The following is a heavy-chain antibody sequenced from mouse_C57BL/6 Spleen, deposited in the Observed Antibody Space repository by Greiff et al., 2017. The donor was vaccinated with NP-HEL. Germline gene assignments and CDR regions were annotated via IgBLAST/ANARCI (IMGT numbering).Heavy chain of an antibody. Sequence: VQLQQSGPELVKPGASVKMSCKASGYTFTDYNMHWVKQSHGKSLEWIGYINPNNGGTSYNQKFKGKATLTVNKSSSTAYMELRSLTSEDSAVYYCARIHYGYDVWFAYWGQGTLVTVSA. J-gene: IGHJ3*01. D-gene: IGHD2-2*01. CDR1: GYTFTDYN. CDR3: ARIHYGYDVWFAY. V-gene: IGHV1-22*01. CDR2: INPNNGGT.